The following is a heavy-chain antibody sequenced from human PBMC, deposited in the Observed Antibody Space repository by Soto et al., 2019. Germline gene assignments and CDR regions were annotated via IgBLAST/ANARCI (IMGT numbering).Heavy chain of an antibody. CDR3: AREYPLGYGSGGSCYAKRNYCYYGMDV. D-gene: IGHD2-15*01. V-gene: IGHV4-4*07. Sequence: SETLSLTCTVSGGSISSYYWSWIRQPPGKGLEWIGRIYTSGSTNYNPSLKSRVTMSVDTSKNQFSLKLSSVTAADTAVYSCAREYPLGYGSGGSCYAKRNYCYYGMDVWGQGTTVTVSS. CDR1: GGSISSYY. CDR2: IYTSGST. J-gene: IGHJ6*02.